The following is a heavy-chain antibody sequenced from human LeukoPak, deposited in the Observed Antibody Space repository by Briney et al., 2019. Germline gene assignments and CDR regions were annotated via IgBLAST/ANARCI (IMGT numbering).Heavy chain of an antibody. J-gene: IGHJ5*02. D-gene: IGHD2-8*01. CDR2: ISGSGSST. CDR1: GFTFSSYG. V-gene: IGHV3-23*01. CDR3: ARWYNWFEP. Sequence: PGGSLRLSCAASGFTFSSYGMTWVRQAPGKGLEWVSGISGSGSSTHYADSVKGRFTISRDNSKNTVYLQMNSLRAEGTAVYYCARWYNWFEPWGQGTLGTVSS.